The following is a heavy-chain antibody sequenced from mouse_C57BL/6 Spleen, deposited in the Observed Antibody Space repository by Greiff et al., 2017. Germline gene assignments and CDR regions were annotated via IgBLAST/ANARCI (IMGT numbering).Heavy chain of an antibody. D-gene: IGHD1-1*01. J-gene: IGHJ4*01. CDR1: GYTFTSYW. CDR2: IDPNSGGT. V-gene: IGHV1-72*01. Sequence: QVQLQQPGAELVKPGASVKLSCKASGYTFTSYWMHWVKQRPGRGLEWIGRIDPNSGGTTYNEKFKSKVTLTVAKPSSTACIELSSLKSEDSAVYYSARGRASITTVEAPMDYWGQGTSVTVSS. CDR3: ARGRASITTVEAPMDY.